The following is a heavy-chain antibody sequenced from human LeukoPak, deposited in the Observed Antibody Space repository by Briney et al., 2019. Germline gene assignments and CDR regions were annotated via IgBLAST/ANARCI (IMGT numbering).Heavy chain of an antibody. D-gene: IGHD2-15*01. V-gene: IGHV3-23*01. J-gene: IGHJ4*02. CDR1: GFAFSNYA. CDR3: AKNRGYCSGGTCYGDY. CDR2: ISGNDDST. Sequence: QPGGSLRLSRAASGFAFSNYAMSWVRQAPGKGLEWVSSISGNDDSTYYADSVEGRFTISRDNSKNTLYLQMNTLRAEDTAVYYCAKNRGYCSGGTCYGDYWGQGTLVTVSS.